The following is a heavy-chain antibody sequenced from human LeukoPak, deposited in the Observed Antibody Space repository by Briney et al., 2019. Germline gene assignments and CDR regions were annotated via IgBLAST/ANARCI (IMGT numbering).Heavy chain of an antibody. CDR3: AGAPPYSAGGIDY. CDR1: GFTFSTYW. V-gene: IGHV3-74*01. Sequence: PGGSLRLSCAASGFTFSTYWMLWVRQAPGKGLVWVSRVNSDGSSTTYADSVKGRFTISRDNAKNTLYLRMNSLRAEDTAVYYCAGAPPYSAGGIDYWGQGTLVTVSS. J-gene: IGHJ4*02. D-gene: IGHD1-1*01. CDR2: VNSDGSST.